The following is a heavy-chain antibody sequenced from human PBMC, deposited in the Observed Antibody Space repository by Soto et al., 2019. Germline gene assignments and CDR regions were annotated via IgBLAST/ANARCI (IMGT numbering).Heavy chain of an antibody. CDR2: ISYDEIDK. Sequence: GSLRLSCAASGFTFSNYTMHWVRQAPGKGLEWVALISYDEIDKYFADAVKGRFTISRDNSKNTLYLQMDSLRAEDTAVYYCAGRSGSSDYWGRGTLVTVSS. J-gene: IGHJ4*02. D-gene: IGHD3-10*01. CDR1: GFTFSNYT. CDR3: AGRSGSSDY. V-gene: IGHV3-30*04.